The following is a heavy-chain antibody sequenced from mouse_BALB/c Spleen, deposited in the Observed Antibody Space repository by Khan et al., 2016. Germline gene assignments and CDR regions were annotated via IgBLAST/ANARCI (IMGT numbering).Heavy chain of an antibody. Sequence: EVELVESGPGLVKPSQSLSLTCTVTGYSITSDYAWNWIRQFPGNKLEWMGYITYSGYTSYNPSLKSRISINRDTSKNQFFLQLNSVTTEDTATYYCATSGNYFDYWGQGTTLTVSS. V-gene: IGHV3-2*02. CDR1: GYSITSDYA. D-gene: IGHD1-1*01. J-gene: IGHJ2*01. CDR3: ATSGNYFDY. CDR2: ITYSGYT.